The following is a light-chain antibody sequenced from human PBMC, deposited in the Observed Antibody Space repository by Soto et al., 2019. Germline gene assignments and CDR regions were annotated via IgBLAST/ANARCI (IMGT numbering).Light chain of an antibody. CDR2: KAS. Sequence: DIQMTQSPSTLSASVGDRVTITCRASQSISSWLAWYQQKPGKAPKLLIYKASSLESGVPSRFSGSGSGTEFTLTISSLQPDDFAPYYCQQYNSYSQMYTFGQGTKLEIK. J-gene: IGKJ2*01. V-gene: IGKV1-5*03. CDR3: QQYNSYSQMYT. CDR1: QSISSW.